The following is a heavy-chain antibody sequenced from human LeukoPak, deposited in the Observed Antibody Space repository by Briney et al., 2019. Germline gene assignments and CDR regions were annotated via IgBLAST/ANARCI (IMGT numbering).Heavy chain of an antibody. V-gene: IGHV1-18*01. D-gene: IGHD2-15*01. J-gene: IGHJ5*02. CDR3: ARDEYCSGGSCYVPWFDP. CDR1: GYTFTSYD. CDR2: ISAYNGNT. Sequence: ASVKVSCKASGYTFTSYDINWVRQAPGQGLEWMGWISAYNGNTNYAQKLQGRVTMTTDTSTSTAYMELRSLRSDDTAVYYCARDEYCSGGSCYVPWFDPWGQGTLVTVSS.